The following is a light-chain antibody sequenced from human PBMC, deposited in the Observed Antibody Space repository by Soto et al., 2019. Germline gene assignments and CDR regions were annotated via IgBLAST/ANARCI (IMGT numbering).Light chain of an antibody. CDR3: QQYGSSPKT. J-gene: IGKJ1*01. Sequence: DIVLTQSPATLSLSPGERATITCRASQGVSSSYLAWYQQKPGQAPMLLIYAASIRSTGIPDRFSGSGSGTDFTLTISRLEPEDFAVYYCQQYGSSPKTFGQGTKVEIK. V-gene: IGKV3-20*01. CDR1: QGVSSSY. CDR2: AAS.